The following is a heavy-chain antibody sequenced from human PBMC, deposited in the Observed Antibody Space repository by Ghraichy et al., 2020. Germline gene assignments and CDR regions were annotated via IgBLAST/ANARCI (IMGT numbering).Heavy chain of an antibody. D-gene: IGHD3-9*01. V-gene: IGHV4-39*01. CDR1: GGSISSGSYY. J-gene: IGHJ4*02. CDR2: IYYSGST. Sequence: SETLSLTCTVSGGSISSGSYYWGWIRQPPGKGLEWIGSIYYSGSTYYNPSLKSRVTISVDTSKNHFSLKLSSVTAADTAVYYCGRHPPPLLRYFDWLSTIDYWGQGALVTVSS. CDR3: GRHPPPLLRYFDWLSTIDY.